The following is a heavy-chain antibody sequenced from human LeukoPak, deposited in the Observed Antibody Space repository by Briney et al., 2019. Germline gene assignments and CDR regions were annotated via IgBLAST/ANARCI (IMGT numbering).Heavy chain of an antibody. CDR1: GYTFTNYG. CDR2: ISGYNGNT. V-gene: IGHV1-18*01. D-gene: IGHD3-10*01. Sequence: ASVKVSCKASGYTFTNYGISWVRQAPGQGLEWMGWISGYNGNTNYAQKLQGRVTMTTDTSTSTAYMELRSLRSDDTAVYYCARSIAYYYGSGSYYSPWGQGTLVTVSS. J-gene: IGHJ5*02. CDR3: ARSIAYYYGSGSYYSP.